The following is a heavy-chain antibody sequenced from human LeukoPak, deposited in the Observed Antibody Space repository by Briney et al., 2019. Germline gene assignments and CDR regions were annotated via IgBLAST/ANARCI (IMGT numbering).Heavy chain of an antibody. CDR1: GGSISSGGYY. CDR2: IYHSGST. D-gene: IGHD4-17*01. V-gene: IGHV4-30-2*01. J-gene: IGHJ4*02. Sequence: NSSQTLSLTCTVSGGSISSGGYYWSWIRQPPGKGLEWIGYIYHSGSTNYNPSLKSRVTISVDKSKNQFSLKLSSVTAADTAVYYCARDLATVTTFWSQGTLVTVSS. CDR3: ARDLATVTTF.